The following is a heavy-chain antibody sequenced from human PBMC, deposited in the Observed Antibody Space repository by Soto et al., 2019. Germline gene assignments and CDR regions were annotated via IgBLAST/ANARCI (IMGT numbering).Heavy chain of an antibody. CDR1: GGTFSSYV. D-gene: IGHD6-19*01. CDR2: IIPIFGTA. V-gene: IGHV1-69*06. J-gene: IGHJ4*02. CDR3: AKVRGGWIDC. Sequence: QVQLVQSGAEVKKPGSSAKVSCKASGGTFSSYVISWLRQAPGQGLAWKGGIIPIFGTANYAQKFKGRVTIPADKSPSTAYMYMSSMRAEDTVVDYCAKVRGGWIDCSGQGTLGAVSS.